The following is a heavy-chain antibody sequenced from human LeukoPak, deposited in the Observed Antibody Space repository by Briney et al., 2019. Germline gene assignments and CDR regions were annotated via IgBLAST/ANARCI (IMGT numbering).Heavy chain of an antibody. Sequence: SQTLSLTCAVSGGSISSGGYSWSWIRQPPGKGLEWIGYIYHSGSTYYNPSLKSRVTISVDRSKNQFSLKLSSVTAADTAVYYCARDRSSPWGQGTLVTVSS. CDR1: GGSISSGGYS. V-gene: IGHV4-30-2*01. CDR3: ARDRSSP. J-gene: IGHJ5*02. D-gene: IGHD6-13*01. CDR2: IYHSGST.